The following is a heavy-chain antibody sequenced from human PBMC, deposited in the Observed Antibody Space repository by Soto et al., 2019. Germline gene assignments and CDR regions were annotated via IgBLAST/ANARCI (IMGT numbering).Heavy chain of an antibody. Sequence: SVKVSCKASGGTFSSYTISWVRQAPGQGLEWMGRIIPILGIANYAQKFQGRVTITADKSTSTAYMELSSLRSEDTAVYYCASPLGYCSGGSCPDAFDIWGQGTMVTVSS. D-gene: IGHD2-15*01. CDR1: GGTFSSYT. CDR2: IIPILGIA. J-gene: IGHJ3*02. CDR3: ASPLGYCSGGSCPDAFDI. V-gene: IGHV1-69*02.